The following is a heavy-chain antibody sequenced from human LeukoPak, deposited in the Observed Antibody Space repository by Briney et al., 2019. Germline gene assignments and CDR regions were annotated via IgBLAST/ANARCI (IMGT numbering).Heavy chain of an antibody. CDR2: FDPEDGET. D-gene: IGHD3-10*01. V-gene: IGHV1-24*01. Sequence: GASVKVSCKVSGYTLTELSMHWVRQAPGKGLEWMGGFDPEDGETIYAQKFQGRVTMTEDTSTDTAYMELSSLRSDDTAVYYCARDKGNYYGSRSYKYGMDVWGQGTTVTVSS. J-gene: IGHJ6*02. CDR3: ARDKGNYYGSRSYKYGMDV. CDR1: GYTLTELS.